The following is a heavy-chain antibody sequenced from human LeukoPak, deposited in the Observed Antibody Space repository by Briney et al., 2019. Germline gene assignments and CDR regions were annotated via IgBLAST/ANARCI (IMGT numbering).Heavy chain of an antibody. CDR3: ASIMPRDIVVVPAATDYYYYGMDV. CDR2: INPNSGGT. J-gene: IGHJ6*02. D-gene: IGHD2-2*01. V-gene: IGHV1-2*02. CDR1: GYTFTGYY. Sequence: EASVKVSCKASGYTFTGYYMHWVRQAPGQGLEWMGWINPNSGGTNYAQKFQGRVTMTRDTSISTAYMELSRLRSDDTAVYYCASIMPRDIVVVPAATDYYYYGMDVWGQGTTVTVSS.